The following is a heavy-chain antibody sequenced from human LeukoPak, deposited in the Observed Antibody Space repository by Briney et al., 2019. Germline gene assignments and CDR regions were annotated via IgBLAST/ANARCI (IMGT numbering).Heavy chain of an antibody. CDR2: ISYDGSNK. V-gene: IGHV3-30*18. J-gene: IGHJ6*02. D-gene: IGHD3-10*01. Sequence: GGSLRLSCAASGFTFSSYGMHWVRQAPGKGLEWVAVISYDGSNKYYADSVKGRFTISRDNSKNTLYLQMNSLRAEDTAVYYCAKDLLRGAYGMDVWGQGTTVTVSS. CDR1: GFTFSSYG. CDR3: AKDLLRGAYGMDV.